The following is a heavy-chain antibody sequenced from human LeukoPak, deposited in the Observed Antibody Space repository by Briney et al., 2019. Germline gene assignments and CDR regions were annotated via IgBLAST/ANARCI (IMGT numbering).Heavy chain of an antibody. Sequence: PSGTLSLTCAVSGGSISSSNWWSWVRQPPGKGLEWIGEIYHSGSTNYNPSLKSRVTISVDRSKNQFSLKLSSVTAADTAVYYCARDNTMVRPVSRAFDIWGQGTMVTVSS. D-gene: IGHD3-10*01. V-gene: IGHV4-4*02. CDR1: GGSISSSNW. CDR2: IYHSGST. J-gene: IGHJ3*02. CDR3: ARDNTMVRPVSRAFDI.